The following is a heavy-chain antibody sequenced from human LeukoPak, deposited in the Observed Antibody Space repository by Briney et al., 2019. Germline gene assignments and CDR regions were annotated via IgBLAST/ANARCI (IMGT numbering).Heavy chain of an antibody. D-gene: IGHD6-13*01. CDR2: IYYSGST. CDR1: GGSISSYY. CDR3: ARGSVSSWFHLYY. Sequence: SETLSLTCTVSGGSISSYYWSWIRQPPGKGLEWIGYIYYSGSTNYNPSLKSRVTISVDTSKNQFPLKLSSVTAADTAVYYCARGSVSSWFHLYYWGQGTLVTVSS. V-gene: IGHV4-59*01. J-gene: IGHJ4*02.